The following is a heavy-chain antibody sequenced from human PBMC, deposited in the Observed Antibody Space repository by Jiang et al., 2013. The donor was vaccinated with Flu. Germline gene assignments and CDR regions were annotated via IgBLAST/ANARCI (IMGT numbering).Heavy chain of an antibody. J-gene: IGHJ4*02. CDR1: GGSITSYY. Sequence: ALLKPSETLSLTCTVSGGSITSYYWNWIRQTPGKGLEWIADIHHSGRTNYNPSLKSRVTISVDTSKSQFSLRLRSVTAADTAVYYCAAAGSVWFRTFDYWGPGKPGHRLL. D-gene: IGHD6-19*01. CDR2: IHHSGRT. V-gene: IGHV4-59*08. CDR3: AAAGSVWFRTFDY.